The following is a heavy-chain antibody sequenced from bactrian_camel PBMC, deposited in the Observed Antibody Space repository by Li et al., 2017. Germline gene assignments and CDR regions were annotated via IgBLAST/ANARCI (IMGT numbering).Heavy chain of an antibody. CDR1: EFNFDSYC. Sequence: VQLVESGGGSVQAGGSLRLSCLASEFNFDSYCMGWFRQAAGKPREGVAAIDSDGGLSYAESVKGRFTISIDHARHTLYLQMNSLKPEDTAMYYCAYSKYSTWGGCAARLRTVEFGYWGQGTQVTVS. CDR2: IDSDGGL. CDR3: AYSKYSTWGGCAARLRTVEFGY. J-gene: IGHJ6*01. D-gene: IGHD1*01. V-gene: IGHV3S42*01.